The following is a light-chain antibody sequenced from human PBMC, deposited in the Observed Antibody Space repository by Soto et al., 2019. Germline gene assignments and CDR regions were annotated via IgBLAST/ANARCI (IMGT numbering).Light chain of an antibody. V-gene: IGKV3-20*01. Sequence: IVLTQSPGTLSLSPGGRATLSCRARQSVSSSYLPWYQQKPGQAPSLLISDTSTRATGVPDRFSGSGSGTDFALTISRVEPEDFAIYYCQQYGSSPGTFGQGTKVDIK. CDR2: DTS. J-gene: IGKJ1*01. CDR3: QQYGSSPGT. CDR1: QSVSSSY.